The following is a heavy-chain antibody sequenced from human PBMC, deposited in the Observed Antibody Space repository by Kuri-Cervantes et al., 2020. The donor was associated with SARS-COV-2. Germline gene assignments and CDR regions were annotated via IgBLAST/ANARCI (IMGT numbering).Heavy chain of an antibody. V-gene: IGHV4-4*07. CDR2: IYTSGST. CDR3: ARFSAAAGQRTFDY. J-gene: IGHJ4*02. Sequence: SETLSLTCTVSGGSISSYYWSWIRQPAGKGLEWIGRIYTSGSTNYNPSLKSRVTISVDTSKNQFSLKLSSVTAADTAVYYCARFSAAAGQRTFDYWGQGTLVTVSS. D-gene: IGHD6-13*01. CDR1: GGSISSYY.